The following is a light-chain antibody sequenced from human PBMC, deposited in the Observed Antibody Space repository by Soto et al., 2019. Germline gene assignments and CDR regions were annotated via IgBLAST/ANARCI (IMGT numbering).Light chain of an antibody. CDR1: QGIINY. Sequence: IQLTQSPSSLSASVGDRVTITCRASQGIINYLAWYQQKPGKAPKLLIYDASTLQSGVPSRFGGSGSGTEFTLTVSSLQPEDFATYYCQQLFIYPPTFGRGTKVDIK. CDR3: QQLFIYPPT. J-gene: IGKJ3*01. CDR2: DAS. V-gene: IGKV1-9*01.